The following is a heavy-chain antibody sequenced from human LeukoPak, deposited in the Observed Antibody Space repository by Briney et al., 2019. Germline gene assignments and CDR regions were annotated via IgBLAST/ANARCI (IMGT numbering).Heavy chain of an antibody. V-gene: IGHV3-33*01. CDR3: ARVLGLITIFGVSYYYYGMDV. CDR1: GFTFSSYD. Sequence: PGGSLTLSCAASGFTFSSYDMHWVRQAPGKGLEFVAVIWYDGSNKYYADSVKGRFTISRDNSKNTLYLLLNSLRAEDTAVYYCARVLGLITIFGVSYYYYGMDVWGQGTTVTVSS. CDR2: IWYDGSNK. J-gene: IGHJ6*02. D-gene: IGHD3-3*01.